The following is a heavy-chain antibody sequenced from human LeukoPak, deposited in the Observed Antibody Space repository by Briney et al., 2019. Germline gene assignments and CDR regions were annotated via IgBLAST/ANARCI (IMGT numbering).Heavy chain of an antibody. D-gene: IGHD4-17*01. V-gene: IGHV3-15*01. CDR1: GFTVINAW. CDR2: FKSQPEGGTT. Sequence: WGSLRLSRAGPGFTVINAWMTWVRPAPGKGPEWVCRFKSQPEGGTTDYAAPVKGRFTISRDDSHNILYLQMNSLKTEDTAVYYCTTDPPSYGDYPGLDYWGQGTLVTVSS. CDR3: TTDPPSYGDYPGLDY. J-gene: IGHJ4*02.